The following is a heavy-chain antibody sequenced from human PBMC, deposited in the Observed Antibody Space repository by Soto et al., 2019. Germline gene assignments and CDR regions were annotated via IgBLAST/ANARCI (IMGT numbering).Heavy chain of an antibody. Sequence: SETLSLTCTVSGGSISSSSYYWGWIRQPPGKGLEWIGSIYYSGSTYYNPSLKSRVTISVDTSKNQFSLKLSSVTAADTAVYYCARDSGYGGTDFDYWGQGTLVTVSS. CDR3: ARDSGYGGTDFDY. D-gene: IGHD4-17*01. J-gene: IGHJ4*02. CDR1: GGSISSSSYY. CDR2: IYYSGST. V-gene: IGHV4-39*07.